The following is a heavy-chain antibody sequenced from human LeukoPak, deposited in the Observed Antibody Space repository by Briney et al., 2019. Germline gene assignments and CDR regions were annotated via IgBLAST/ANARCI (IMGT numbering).Heavy chain of an antibody. CDR3: AKTRRCSSTSCYEFYFDY. V-gene: IGHV3-30*02. CDR1: GFTFSSYG. CDR2: IRYDGSNK. Sequence: PGGSLRLSCAASGFTFSSYGMHWVRQAPGKGLEWVAFIRYDGSNKYYADAVKGRVTISIDSSKNTKYLQMKSLRVEVEDGYYCAKTRRCSSTSCYEFYFDYWGQGTLVTVSS. D-gene: IGHD2-2*01. J-gene: IGHJ4*02.